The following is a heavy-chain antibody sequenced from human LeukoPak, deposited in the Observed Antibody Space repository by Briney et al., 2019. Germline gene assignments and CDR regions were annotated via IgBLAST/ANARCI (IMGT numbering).Heavy chain of an antibody. J-gene: IGHJ6*02. D-gene: IGHD6-13*01. CDR3: ARAEYGSSFSDFDA. CDR2: ISGSNTYT. V-gene: IGHV3-21*01. CDR1: GFTFSTFS. Sequence: GGSLRLSCAASGFTFSTFSMHWVRQSPGKGLEWVSSISGSNTYTYYADSVKGRFTVSRDNAKNSFYLQMTSLRADDTAVYYCARAEYGSSFSDFDAWGQGTTVTVSS.